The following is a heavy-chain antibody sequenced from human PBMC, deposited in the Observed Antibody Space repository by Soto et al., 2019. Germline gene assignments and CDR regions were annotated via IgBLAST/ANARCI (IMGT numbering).Heavy chain of an antibody. CDR2: IIPIFGTA. Sequence: QVQLVQSGAEVKKPGSSVKVSCKASGDTFSSYAISWVRQAPGQGLEWMGGIIPIFGTANYAQKFQGRVTITADESTSTAYMAFSRLRSEDTAVYYCARDGSGYRSRASPMDVWGQGTTVTVSS. CDR1: GDTFSSYA. CDR3: ARDGSGYRSRASPMDV. V-gene: IGHV1-69*01. D-gene: IGHD3-22*01. J-gene: IGHJ6*02.